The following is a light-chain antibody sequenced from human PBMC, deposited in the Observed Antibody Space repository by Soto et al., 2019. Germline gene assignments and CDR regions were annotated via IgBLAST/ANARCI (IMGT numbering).Light chain of an antibody. CDR2: DTS. CDR3: QQRSNWPPRWT. Sequence: EIFLTQSPDTLSLSPGYRATLSCRASQSISSYSAWYQQKPGPAPRLLXYDTSTRATGIPARFSGRGSGTDLTLTISSLEPEDFAVYYCQQRSNWPPRWTFGQGTKVDIK. V-gene: IGKV3-11*01. J-gene: IGKJ1*01. CDR1: QSISSY.